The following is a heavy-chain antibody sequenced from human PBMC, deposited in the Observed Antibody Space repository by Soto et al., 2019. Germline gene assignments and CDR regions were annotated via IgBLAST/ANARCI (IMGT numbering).Heavy chain of an antibody. CDR2: IYYSGST. CDR3: ARHPVVAATRSTYYYYMDV. D-gene: IGHD2-15*01. Sequence: LRETLSLTCTVSGGSISSSSYYWGWIRQPPGKGLEWIGSIYYSGSTYYNPSLKSRVTISVDTSKNQFSLKLSSVTAADTAVYYCARHPVVAATRSTYYYYMDVWGKGTTVTVSS. CDR1: GGSISSSSYY. V-gene: IGHV4-39*01. J-gene: IGHJ6*03.